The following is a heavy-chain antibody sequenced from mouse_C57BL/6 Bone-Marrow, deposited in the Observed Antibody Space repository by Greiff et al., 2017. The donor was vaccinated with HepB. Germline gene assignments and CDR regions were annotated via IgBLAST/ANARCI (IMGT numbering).Heavy chain of an antibody. CDR1: GYTFTDYN. CDR3: ARHYDYYWYFDV. J-gene: IGHJ1*03. D-gene: IGHD2-4*01. Sequence: EVQLQQSGPELVKPGASVKMSCKASGYTFTDYNMHWVKQSHGKSLEWIGYINPNNGGTSYNQKFKGKATLTVNQSSSTAYMELRSLTSEDSAVYYCARHYDYYWYFDVWGTGTTVTVSS. V-gene: IGHV1-22*01. CDR2: INPNNGGT.